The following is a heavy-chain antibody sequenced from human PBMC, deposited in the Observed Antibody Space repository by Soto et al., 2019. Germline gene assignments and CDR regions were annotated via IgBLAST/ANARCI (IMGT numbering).Heavy chain of an antibody. CDR2: INPSGGST. Sequence: GTSVKVSCEACGDSFTSYYMHCVRQAPGQGLEWMGIINPSGGSTSYAQKFQGRVTMTRDTSTSTVYMELSSLRSEDTAVYYCARGGTIFGVVIIDFPPNYYYYYMDVWGKGTTVTVSS. CDR3: ARGGTIFGVVIIDFPPNYYYYYMDV. J-gene: IGHJ6*03. D-gene: IGHD3-3*01. V-gene: IGHV1-46*03. CDR1: GDSFTSYY.